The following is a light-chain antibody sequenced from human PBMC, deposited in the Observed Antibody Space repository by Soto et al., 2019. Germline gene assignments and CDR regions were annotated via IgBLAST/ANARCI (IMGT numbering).Light chain of an antibody. CDR2: GVS. J-gene: IGKJ2*01. CDR1: QSVSSK. CDR3: QRYNNWPHT. V-gene: IGKV3-15*01. Sequence: IVMTQSPATLSVSPGERATLSFRASQSVSSKLAWFQQKPGQAPSLLIYGVSTRATGVPVRFSGSGSGTEFTLNVNSLQSEDFGVYYCQRYNNWPHTFGQGTNVDIK.